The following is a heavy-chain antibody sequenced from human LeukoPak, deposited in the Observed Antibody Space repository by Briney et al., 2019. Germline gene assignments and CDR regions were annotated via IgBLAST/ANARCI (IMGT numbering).Heavy chain of an antibody. V-gene: IGHV3-21*01. CDR3: ARDQPDLITGTTSLYYYYGMDV. CDR1: GGTFSSYA. D-gene: IGHD1-7*01. J-gene: IGHJ6*02. Sequence: ASVKVSCKASGGTFSSYAISWVRQAPGKGLEWVSSIGSSSYIYYADSVKGRFTISRDNAKNSLYLQMNSLRAEDTAVYYCARDQPDLITGTTSLYYYYGMDVWGQGTTVTVSS. CDR2: IGSSSYI.